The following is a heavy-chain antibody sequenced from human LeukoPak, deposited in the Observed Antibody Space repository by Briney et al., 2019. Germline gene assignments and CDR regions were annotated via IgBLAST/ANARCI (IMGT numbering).Heavy chain of an antibody. CDR1: GESMIGHY. D-gene: IGHD3-10*01. V-gene: IGHV4-34*01. Sequence: SETLSLTCAVYGESMIGHYWTWIRQPPGKRLEWIGEIHHSGGTYSNPSLKNRVTMSIDMSKNQFSLKLNSVTAADTAVYYCARATASGSGRAYDHWAQGNLVPVSS. J-gene: IGHJ4*02. CDR2: IHHSGGT. CDR3: ARATASGSGRAYDH.